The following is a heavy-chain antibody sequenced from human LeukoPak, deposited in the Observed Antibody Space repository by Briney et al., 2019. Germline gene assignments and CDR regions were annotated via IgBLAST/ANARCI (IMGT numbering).Heavy chain of an antibody. Sequence: PGGSLRLSCAASGFTFSSYWMSWVRQAPGRGLEWVANIKQDGSEKYYVDSVKGRFTISRDNAKNSLYLQMNSLRAEDTAVYYCARPYDFWSGYTDAFDIWGQGTMVTVSS. CDR2: IKQDGSEK. CDR1: GFTFSSYW. D-gene: IGHD3-3*01. V-gene: IGHV3-7*01. J-gene: IGHJ3*02. CDR3: ARPYDFWSGYTDAFDI.